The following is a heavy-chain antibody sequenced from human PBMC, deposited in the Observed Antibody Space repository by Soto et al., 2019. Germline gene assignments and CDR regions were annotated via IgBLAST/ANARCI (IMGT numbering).Heavy chain of an antibody. J-gene: IGHJ4*02. CDR3: ARDTYYYDSSGYPGFDY. Sequence: ASVKVSCKASGGTFSSYAICWVRQAPGQGLEWMGGIIPIFGTANYAQKFQGRVAITADESTSTAYMELSSLRSEDTAVYYCARDTYYYDSSGYPGFDYWGQGTLVTVSS. D-gene: IGHD3-22*01. V-gene: IGHV1-69*13. CDR2: IIPIFGTA. CDR1: GGTFSSYA.